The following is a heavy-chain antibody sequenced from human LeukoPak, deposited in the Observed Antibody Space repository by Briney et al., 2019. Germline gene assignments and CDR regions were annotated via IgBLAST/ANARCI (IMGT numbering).Heavy chain of an antibody. V-gene: IGHV3-7*01. CDR1: GFTLNSYL. J-gene: IGHJ3*01. Sequence: GRSLRLSCAASGFTLNSYLTSWVRQAPGRGLEWVANINKDGSEESYLDSVTGRFTVSRDNGKNSLFLQMNSLRGEDTAVYYCARSNPNRNALDLWGQGTVVTISS. CDR3: ARSNPNRNALDL. CDR2: INKDGSEE. D-gene: IGHD1-14*01.